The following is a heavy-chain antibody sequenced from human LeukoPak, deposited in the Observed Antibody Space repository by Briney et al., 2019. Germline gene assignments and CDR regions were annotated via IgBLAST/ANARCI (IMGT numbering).Heavy chain of an antibody. J-gene: IGHJ4*02. CDR1: GFTFSNYA. CDR2: ISNNGGSA. D-gene: IGHD3-16*02. V-gene: IGHV3-23*01. Sequence: GGSLRPSCGASGFTFSNYAMNWVRQAPGKGLEWVSGISNNGGSAYYADSVKGRFTISRDNSRSTLYLQMNSLRAEDTAVYYCAKGLRLGELSSGFDYWGQGTLVTVSS. CDR3: AKGLRLGELSSGFDY.